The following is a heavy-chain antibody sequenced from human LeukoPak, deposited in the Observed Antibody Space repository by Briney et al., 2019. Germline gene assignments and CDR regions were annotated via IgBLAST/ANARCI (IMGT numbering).Heavy chain of an antibody. D-gene: IGHD3-22*01. V-gene: IGHV1-8*01. CDR1: GYTFTSYD. CDR3: AIDEYYYDSSGYYYGEDY. J-gene: IGHJ4*02. Sequence: EASVKVSCKASGYTFTSYDINWVRQATGQGLEWMGWMNPNSGNTGYAQKFQGRVTMTRNTSISTAYMELSSLSSEDTAVYYCAIDEYYYDSSGYYYGEDYWGQGTLVTVSS. CDR2: MNPNSGNT.